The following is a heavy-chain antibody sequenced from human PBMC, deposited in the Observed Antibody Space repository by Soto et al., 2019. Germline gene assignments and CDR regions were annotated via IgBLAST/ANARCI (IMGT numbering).Heavy chain of an antibody. CDR2: IWYDGSNK. CDR1: GFTFSSYG. D-gene: IGHD2-2*01. J-gene: IGHJ4*01. Sequence: GGSLRLSCAASGFTFSSYGMHWVRQAPGKGLEWVAVIWYDGSNKYYADSVKGRFTISRDNSKNTLYLQMNSLRAEDTAVYYCARAVGVVPAARFDYWGQGTLVTVSS. V-gene: IGHV3-33*01. CDR3: ARAVGVVPAARFDY.